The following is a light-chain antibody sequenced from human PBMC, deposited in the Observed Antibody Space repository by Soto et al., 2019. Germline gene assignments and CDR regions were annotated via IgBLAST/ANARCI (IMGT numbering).Light chain of an antibody. J-gene: IGKJ4*02. CDR1: QSVSNNY. V-gene: IGKV3-11*01. CDR3: QQRSSWPLT. Sequence: EIVFTRSPSTLSLSHGERATRSCRASQSVSNNYLAWYQQKPGQAPRLLIYGASTRATGIPARFSGSGSGTDFTLTISSLEPEDFAVYFCQQRSSWPLTFGGGTKVDI. CDR2: GAS.